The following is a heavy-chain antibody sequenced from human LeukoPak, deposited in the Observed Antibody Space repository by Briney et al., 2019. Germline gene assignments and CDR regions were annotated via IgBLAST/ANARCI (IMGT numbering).Heavy chain of an antibody. Sequence: GGSLRLSCAASGFTFDDYAMHWVRQAPGKGLEWVSGISWNSGSIGYADSVKGRFTISRDNAKNSLYLQMNSLRAEDTAVYYCAKGLYTVTTELDYWGQGTLVTVSS. CDR1: GFTFDDYA. D-gene: IGHD4-17*01. CDR2: ISWNSGSI. V-gene: IGHV3-9*01. CDR3: AKGLYTVTTELDY. J-gene: IGHJ4*02.